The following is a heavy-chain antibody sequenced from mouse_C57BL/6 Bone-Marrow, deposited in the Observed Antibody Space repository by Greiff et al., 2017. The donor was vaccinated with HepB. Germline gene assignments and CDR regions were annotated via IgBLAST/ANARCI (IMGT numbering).Heavy chain of an antibody. Sequence: VKLQESGAELVRPGASVTLSCKASGYTFTDYEMHWVKQTPVHGLEWIGAIDPETGGTAYNQKFKGKAILTADKSSSTSYMELRSLTSEDSAVYYCTRADGGYYGYAFAYWGQGTLVTVSA. J-gene: IGHJ3*01. V-gene: IGHV1-15*01. D-gene: IGHD2-3*01. CDR3: TRADGGYYGYAFAY. CDR1: GYTFTDYE. CDR2: IDPETGGT.